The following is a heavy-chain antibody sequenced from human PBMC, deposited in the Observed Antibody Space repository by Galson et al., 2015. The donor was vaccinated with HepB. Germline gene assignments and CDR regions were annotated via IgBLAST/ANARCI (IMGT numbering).Heavy chain of an antibody. D-gene: IGHD3-9*01. J-gene: IGHJ5*02. CDR2: IDQAGSAK. Sequence: SLRLSCAASEFTFSTYWMAWARQAPGKGLEWVATIDQAGSAKYYVDSVKGRFTISRDNAKNSLYLQMNSLRAEDTAVYYCARGFVTGAWWFDPWGQGTLVTVSS. V-gene: IGHV3-7*03. CDR3: ARGFVTGAWWFDP. CDR1: EFTFSTYW.